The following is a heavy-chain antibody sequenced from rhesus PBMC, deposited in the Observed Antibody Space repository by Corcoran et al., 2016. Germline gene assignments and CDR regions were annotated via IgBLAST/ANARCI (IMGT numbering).Heavy chain of an antibody. D-gene: IGHD3-3*01. CDR3: SRSEFWSGYSFFAS. Sequence: QVQLQESGPGLLKPSETLSLTCVVSGGSISDGHGWGWIRQPPGKGLEWIGSIYLSRGNIHYQAPLKSRVTVLIDTSKNQFSLKLSSVTAADTSVYYCSRSEFWSGYSFFASWGQGVLVTVSS. J-gene: IGHJ4*01. CDR2: IYLSRGNI. CDR1: GGSISDGHG. V-gene: IGHV4-76*01.